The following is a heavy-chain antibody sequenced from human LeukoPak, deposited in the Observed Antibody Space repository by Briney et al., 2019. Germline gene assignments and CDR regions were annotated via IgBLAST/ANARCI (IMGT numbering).Heavy chain of an antibody. CDR3: AELGITMIGGV. CDR1: GFTFSSYA. D-gene: IGHD3-10*02. Sequence: PGGSLRLSCAASGFTFSSYAMHWVRQAPGKGLEGVAVISYDGSNKYYADSVKGRFTISRDNAKNSLYLQMNSLRAEDTAVYYCAELGITMIGGVWGKGTTVTISS. J-gene: IGHJ6*04. V-gene: IGHV3-30*04. CDR2: ISYDGSNK.